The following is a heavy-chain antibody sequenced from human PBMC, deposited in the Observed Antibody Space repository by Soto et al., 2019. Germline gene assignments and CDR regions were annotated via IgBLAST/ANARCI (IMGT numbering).Heavy chain of an antibody. V-gene: IGHV3-48*03. CDR2: IGTRGNTI. J-gene: IGHJ6*02. D-gene: IGHD5-18*01. CDR1: GSTFIRYE. CDR3: AREPAIDSGNFDDVLDI. Sequence: EVQLVESGGGLVQAGGSLSIFCAVSGSTFIRYEMNWVWHVPGKCLEWVSYIGTRGNTIYYADSVRGLFTISRDNSKNSLSLQINCLRAADTAVYFCAREPAIDSGNFDDVLDIWGQGTTVTVSS.